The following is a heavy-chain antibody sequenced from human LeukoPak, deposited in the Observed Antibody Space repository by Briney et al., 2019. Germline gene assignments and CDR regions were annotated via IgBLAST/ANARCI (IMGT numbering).Heavy chain of an antibody. Sequence: PSETLSLTCAVYGGSFSGYYWSWIHQPPGKGLEWIGEINHSGSTNYNPSLKSRVTISVDTSKNQFSLKLSSVTAADTAVYYCARGKVATIEYWGQGTLVTVSS. J-gene: IGHJ4*02. V-gene: IGHV4-34*01. CDR1: GGSFSGYY. CDR3: ARGKVATIEY. CDR2: INHSGST. D-gene: IGHD5-12*01.